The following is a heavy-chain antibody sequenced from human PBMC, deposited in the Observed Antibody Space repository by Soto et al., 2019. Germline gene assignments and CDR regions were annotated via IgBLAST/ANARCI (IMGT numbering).Heavy chain of an antibody. J-gene: IGHJ5*02. CDR2: IYYSGST. CDR3: ARIPYYYDGHVGWFDP. D-gene: IGHD3-22*01. V-gene: IGHV4-31*03. Sequence: PSETLSLTCTVSGGSISSGGYYWSWIRQHPGKGLEWIGYIYYSGSTYYNPSLKSRVTISVDTSKNLFSLKLSSVTAADTAVYYCARIPYYYDGHVGWFDPWGQGTLVTVSS. CDR1: GGSISSGGYY.